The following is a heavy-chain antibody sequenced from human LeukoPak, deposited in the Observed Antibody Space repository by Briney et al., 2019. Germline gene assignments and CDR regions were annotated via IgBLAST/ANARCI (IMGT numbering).Heavy chain of an antibody. CDR1: GFTFSSYA. CDR3: ARGPGGAFDF. Sequence: GGSLRLSCAASGFTFSSYAMHWVRQAPGKGLEWVSYISSSSSTIYYADSVKGRFTISRDNANNSLYLQINTLRAEDTAVYYCARGPGGAFDFWGQGTMVTVSS. J-gene: IGHJ3*01. CDR2: ISSSSSTI. V-gene: IGHV3-48*01. D-gene: IGHD1-1*01.